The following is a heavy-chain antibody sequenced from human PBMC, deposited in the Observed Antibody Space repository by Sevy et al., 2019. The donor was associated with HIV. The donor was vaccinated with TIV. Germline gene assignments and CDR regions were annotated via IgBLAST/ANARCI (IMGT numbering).Heavy chain of an antibody. CDR2: ISGSGGST. D-gene: IGHD3-16*01. CDR1: GFTFSSYA. J-gene: IGHJ4*02. V-gene: IGHV3-23*01. Sequence: GESLKISCAVSGFTFSSYAMSWVRQAPGKGLEWVSHISGSGGSTNYADSVKGRFTISRDNSKNTLYLQMNSLRAEDAAVYYCAKRFAVSYFFDYWGLGTLVTVSS. CDR3: AKRFAVSYFFDY.